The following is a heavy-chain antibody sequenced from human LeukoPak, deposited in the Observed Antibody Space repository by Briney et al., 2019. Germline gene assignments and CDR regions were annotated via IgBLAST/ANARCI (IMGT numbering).Heavy chain of an antibody. CDR1: GGSFSGYY. CDR3: AREGPPPSYYYDSSGYHTPFDY. J-gene: IGHJ4*02. CDR2: INHSGST. V-gene: IGHV4-34*01. Sequence: PSETLSLTCAVYGGSFSGYYWSWIRQPPGKGLEWIGEINHSGSTNYNPSLKSRVTISVDTSKNQFSLKLSSVTAADTAVYYCAREGPPPSYYYDSSGYHTPFDYWGQGTLVTVPS. D-gene: IGHD3-22*01.